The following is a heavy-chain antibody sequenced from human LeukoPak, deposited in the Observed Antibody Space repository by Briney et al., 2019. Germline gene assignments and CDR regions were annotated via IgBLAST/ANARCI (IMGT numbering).Heavy chain of an antibody. J-gene: IGHJ4*02. V-gene: IGHV3-53*01. CDR2: IFSSGPT. CDR3: AISGLGFGEFRGLDY. Sequence: GGSLRLSCAASGFNVSNNYMNWVRQAPGKGLEWVSVIFSSGPTYYADSVKGRFPISRDTSKNALYLQMNSLRAEDTAVYYCAISGLGFGEFRGLDYWGQGTLVTVSS. D-gene: IGHD3-10*01. CDR1: GFNVSNNY.